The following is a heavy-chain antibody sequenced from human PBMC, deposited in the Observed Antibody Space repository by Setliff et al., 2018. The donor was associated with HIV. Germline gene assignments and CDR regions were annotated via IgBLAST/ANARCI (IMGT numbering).Heavy chain of an antibody. Sequence: GGSLRLSCAASGFTFSSYTMNWVRQAPGKGLEWVSSISSSSNYINYADSVKGRFTISRDNAKNSLYLQMNSLRAEDTAVYYCATRRGGGRHYFDYDMDVWGKGTTVTVSS. V-gene: IGHV3-21*01. J-gene: IGHJ6*03. CDR3: ATRRGGGRHYFDYDMDV. CDR1: GFTFSSYT. CDR2: ISSSSNYI. D-gene: IGHD3-16*01.